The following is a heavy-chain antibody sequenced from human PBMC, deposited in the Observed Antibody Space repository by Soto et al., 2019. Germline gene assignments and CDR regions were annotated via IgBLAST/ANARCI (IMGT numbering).Heavy chain of an antibody. CDR2: INHSGST. D-gene: IGHD1-20*01. V-gene: IGHV4-34*01. J-gene: IGHJ4*02. Sequence: SETLSLTCAVYGGSFSGYYWSWIRQPPGKGLEWIGEINHSGSTNYNPSLKSRVTISVDTSKNQFSLKLSSVTAADTAVYYCARGRYNWNYWGQGTLVTVSS. CDR3: ARGRYNWNY. CDR1: GGSFSGYY.